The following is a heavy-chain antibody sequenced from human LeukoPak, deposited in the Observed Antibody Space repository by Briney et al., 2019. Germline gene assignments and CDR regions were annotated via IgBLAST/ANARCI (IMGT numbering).Heavy chain of an antibody. J-gene: IGHJ4*02. CDR3: ARGAPSDY. Sequence: NPSETLSLTCTVSGGSISSGSISSYYWSWVRQPAGKGLEWIGRIYTSGTTNYNPSLKSRVTMSVDTSKNQFSLKLNPVTAADTAVYYCARGAPSDYWGQGTLVTVSS. V-gene: IGHV4-61*02. CDR2: IYTSGTT. CDR1: GGSISSGSISSYY.